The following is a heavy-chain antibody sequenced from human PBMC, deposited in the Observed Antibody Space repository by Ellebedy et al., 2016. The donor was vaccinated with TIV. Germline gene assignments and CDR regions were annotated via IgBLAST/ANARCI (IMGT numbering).Heavy chain of an antibody. J-gene: IGHJ3*01. CDR1: GFAFDSYP. V-gene: IGHV3-48*02. CDR2: IRTSGSDM. CDR3: VRDETNAFDV. Sequence: GESLKISCAASGFAFDSYPMNWVRQAPGKGLEWISNIRTSGSDMTYADSVKGRFTVSRDNARATLFLQMNSLRDEDTAVYHCVRDETNAFDVWGQGTMVTVSS.